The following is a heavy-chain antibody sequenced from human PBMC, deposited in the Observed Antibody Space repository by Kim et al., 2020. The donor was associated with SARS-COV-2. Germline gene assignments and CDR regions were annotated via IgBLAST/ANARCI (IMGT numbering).Heavy chain of an antibody. CDR2: T. D-gene: IGHD3-3*01. Sequence: TNYAQKFQGRVTMTRDTSISTAYMELSRLRSDDTAVYYCAYGFLEWFNDYWGQGTLVTVSS. J-gene: IGHJ4*02. CDR3: AYGFLEWFNDY. V-gene: IGHV1-2*02.